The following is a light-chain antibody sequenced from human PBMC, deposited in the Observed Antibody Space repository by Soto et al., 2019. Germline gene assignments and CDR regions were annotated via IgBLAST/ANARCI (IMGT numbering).Light chain of an antibody. CDR2: AAS. CDR1: QSITNF. V-gene: IGKV1-39*01. J-gene: IGKJ4*01. Sequence: DIQMTQSPSSLSASVGDKLTITCRAKQSITNFLNWYQKKPGEVPKLLIYAASRLESGVPSRFSGSGSGTDFALTINSLQPEDFATYYCQQSYTTPRLSFGGGTRVEFK. CDR3: QQSYTTPRLS.